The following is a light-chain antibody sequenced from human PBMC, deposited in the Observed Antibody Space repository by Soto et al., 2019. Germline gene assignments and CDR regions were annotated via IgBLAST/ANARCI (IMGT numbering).Light chain of an antibody. V-gene: IGLV6-57*04. CDR3: QSSDSGII. J-gene: IGLJ2*01. Sequence: NFMLTQPHSVSESPGKTVTLSCTRSSGSIASNYVQWYQQRPGSAPTTMIYENDQRPPGVPDRFSGSIDSSSNSASLTISGPKNEDEADYYCQSSDSGIIFGGGTKLTVL. CDR2: END. CDR1: SGSIASNY.